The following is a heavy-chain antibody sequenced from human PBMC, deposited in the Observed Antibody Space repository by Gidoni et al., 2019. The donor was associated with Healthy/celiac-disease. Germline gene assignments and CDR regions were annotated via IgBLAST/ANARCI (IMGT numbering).Heavy chain of an antibody. J-gene: IGHJ6*02. CDR3: AKGSEVRTTAPPLYGMDV. Sequence: EVQLLESGGGLVQPGGSLRLSCAASGFTFSSYARSWVRQAPGKGLVWVSAISGSGGSTYYADSVKGRFTISRDNSKNTLYLQMNSLRAEDTAVYYCAKGSEVRTTAPPLYGMDVWGQGTTVTVSS. V-gene: IGHV3-23*01. D-gene: IGHD4-17*01. CDR1: GFTFSSYA. CDR2: ISGSGGST.